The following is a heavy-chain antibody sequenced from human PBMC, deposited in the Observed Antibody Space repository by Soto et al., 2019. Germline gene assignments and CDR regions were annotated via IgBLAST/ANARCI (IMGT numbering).Heavy chain of an antibody. V-gene: IGHV1-46*01. J-gene: IGHJ5*02. Sequence: QVQLVQSGAEVKKPGASVKVSCKASGYTFTSYYMHWVRQAPGQGLEWMGIINPSGGSTSYAQKFPGRGTKTRDTATGKGYMELSRLGSGDTAVYYCARGKKGTFWSGYSGWFDPWGQGTLVTVSS. CDR3: ARGKKGTFWSGYSGWFDP. CDR2: INPSGGST. D-gene: IGHD3-3*01. CDR1: GYTFTSYY.